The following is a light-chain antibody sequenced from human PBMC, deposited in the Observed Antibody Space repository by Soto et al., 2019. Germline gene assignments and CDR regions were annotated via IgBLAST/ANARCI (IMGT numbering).Light chain of an antibody. CDR1: QSVSSN. CDR2: DAS. Sequence: ETVMTQSPATLSLSPGERATLSCRASQSVSSNLAWYQQKPGQPPRLLIYDASTRATGVPVRFSGSGSGTEFTLTISSLQSEDFATSYCRQYNNWPPVTFGGGTKVEMK. J-gene: IGKJ4*01. CDR3: RQYNNWPPVT. V-gene: IGKV3-15*01.